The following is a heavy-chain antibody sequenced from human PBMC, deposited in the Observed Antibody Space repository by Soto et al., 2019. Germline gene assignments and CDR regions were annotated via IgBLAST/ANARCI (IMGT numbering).Heavy chain of an antibody. D-gene: IGHD2-2*01. Sequence: QVQLVQSGAEVKKPGSSVKVSCKASGGTFSSYTISWVRQAPGQGLAWMGRIIPILGIANYAQKFQGRVTFTADKSTSTTYMELSSLRSEYTAVYYCARDTSPIWLCDYHYYYMDVWGKGTTVTVSS. V-gene: IGHV1-69*02. CDR3: ARDTSPIWLCDYHYYYMDV. J-gene: IGHJ6*03. CDR2: IIPILGIA. CDR1: GGTFSSYT.